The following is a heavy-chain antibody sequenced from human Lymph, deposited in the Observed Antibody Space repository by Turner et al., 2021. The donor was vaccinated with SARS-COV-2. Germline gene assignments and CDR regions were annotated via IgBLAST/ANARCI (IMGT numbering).Heavy chain of an antibody. D-gene: IGHD2-2*01. V-gene: IGHV4-59*01. CDR3: ARVVPAGWYYFDY. CDR1: GGSISSYY. J-gene: IGHJ4*02. CDR2: IFYSGST. Sequence: QVQLQESGPGLVKPSETLSLTCTVSGGSISSYYWSWIRQPPGKGLEWIGYIFYSGSTKYSPSLKSRVTISVDTSKNQFSLKLSSVTAADTAVYYCARVVPAGWYYFDYWGQGTLVTVSS.